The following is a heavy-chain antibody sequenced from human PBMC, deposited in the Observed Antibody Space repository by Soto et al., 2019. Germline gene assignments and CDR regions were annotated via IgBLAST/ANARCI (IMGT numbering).Heavy chain of an antibody. CDR2: ISSSSSYI. J-gene: IGHJ4*02. CDR1: GFTFSSYS. CDR3: ARGHCSGGSCYGY. V-gene: IGHV3-21*01. Sequence: EVQLVESGGGLVKPGGSLRLSCAASGFTFSSYSMNWVRQAPGKGLEWVSSISSSSSYIYYADSVKDRFTISRDNAKNSLYLQMNSLRAEDTAVYYCARGHCSGGSCYGYWGQGTLVTVSS. D-gene: IGHD2-15*01.